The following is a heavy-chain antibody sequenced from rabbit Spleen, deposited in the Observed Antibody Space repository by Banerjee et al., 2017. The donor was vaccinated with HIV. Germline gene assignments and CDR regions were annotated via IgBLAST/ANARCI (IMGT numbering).Heavy chain of an antibody. CDR1: GFSFSSNEY. J-gene: IGHJ6*01. CDR3: ARDTGTSFSSYGMDL. CDR2: IAGDSSGFT. V-gene: IGHV1S40*01. Sequence: QSLEESGGDLVKPGASLTLTCTASGFSFSSNEYMCWVRQAPGKGLEWISCIAGDSSGFTYSATCAKGRFTCSKTSSTTVTLQMTSLTVADTATYFCARDTGTSFSSYGMDLWGPGTLVTVS. D-gene: IGHD7-1*01.